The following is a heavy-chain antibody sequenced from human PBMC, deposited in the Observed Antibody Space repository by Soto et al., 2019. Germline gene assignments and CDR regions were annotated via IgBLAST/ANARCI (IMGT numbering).Heavy chain of an antibody. CDR3: ARVVGAIGHWFDP. CDR1: GYTFTSYG. V-gene: IGHV1-18*01. J-gene: IGHJ5*02. D-gene: IGHD1-26*01. CDR2: ISAYNGNT. Sequence: QVQLVQSGAEVKKPGASVKVSCKASGYTFTSYGISWVRQAPGQGLEWMGRISAYNGNTNYANKLQGRVTMTTDKSTSTAYMELRSLSSDDTAVYYCARVVGAIGHWFDPWGQGTLVTVSS.